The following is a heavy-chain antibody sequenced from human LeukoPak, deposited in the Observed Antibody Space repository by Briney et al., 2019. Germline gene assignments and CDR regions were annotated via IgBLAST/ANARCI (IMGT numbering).Heavy chain of an antibody. CDR3: ARHSKYNYLDP. Sequence: SETLSLTCTVSGGSGISDTYYWGWIRQPPGKGLEWIGSIHYSESTYYTPSLKTRITMSVDTSKNQFSLKLRSMTAADTAVYFCARHSKYNYLDPWGQGTLVTVSS. CDR2: IHYSEST. CDR1: GGSGISDTYY. V-gene: IGHV4-39*01. J-gene: IGHJ5*02.